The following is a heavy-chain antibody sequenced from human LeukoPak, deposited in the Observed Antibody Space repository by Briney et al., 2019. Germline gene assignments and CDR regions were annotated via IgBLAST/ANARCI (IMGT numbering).Heavy chain of an antibody. V-gene: IGHV5-51*01. Sequence: GESLKISCKGSGYSFTNYWIGWVRQMPGKGLEWMGIIYPGDSDTKYSPSFQGQVTISSDKSISPAYLQWSSLKASDTAMYYCARHLYAYDSSGYYSAVGYWGQGTLVTVSS. CDR3: ARHLYAYDSSGYYSAVGY. CDR2: IYPGDSDT. CDR1: GYSFTNYW. J-gene: IGHJ4*02. D-gene: IGHD3-22*01.